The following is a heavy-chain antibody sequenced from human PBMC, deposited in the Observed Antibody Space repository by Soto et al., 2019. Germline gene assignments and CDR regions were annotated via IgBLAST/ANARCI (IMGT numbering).Heavy chain of an antibody. CDR2: MSYDGGKI. J-gene: IGHJ6*02. Sequence: QAQLLESGGGVIQPGRSLRLSCEASGFAFDTYVMHWIRQGAGQGLEWVATMSYDGGKIYYRDSVRGRFSISRDDSKRTLYLQMNSLRAEDTAVYYCAKALDAYYYSYLRAVWGQGTTVTVSS. CDR1: GFAFDTYV. V-gene: IGHV3-30*18. CDR3: AKALDAYYYSYLRAV. D-gene: IGHD3-22*01.